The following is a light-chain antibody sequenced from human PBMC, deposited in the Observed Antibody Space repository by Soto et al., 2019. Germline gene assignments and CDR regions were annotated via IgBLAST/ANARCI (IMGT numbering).Light chain of an antibody. J-gene: IGLJ3*02. CDR1: SSNIGSKT. Sequence: QSVLTQPPSASGTPGQRVTISCSGSSSNIGSKTVNWYQQLPGTAPKLLMYSNNQRPSGVPDRFSGSKSGTSASLAISGLPCEDEAEYYCAAWDDSLNGPVFGGGTKLTVL. CDR2: SNN. CDR3: AAWDDSLNGPV. V-gene: IGLV1-44*01.